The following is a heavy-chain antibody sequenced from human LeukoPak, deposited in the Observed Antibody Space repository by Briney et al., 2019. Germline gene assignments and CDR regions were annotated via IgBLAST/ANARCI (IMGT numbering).Heavy chain of an antibody. D-gene: IGHD1-7*01. Sequence: ASVKVSCKASGYTFTGYYMHWVRQAPGQGLEWMGRINPNSGGTNYAQKFQGRVTMTRDTSISTAYMELSTLRSDDTAVYYCARDITGTDFDYWGQGTLVTVSS. J-gene: IGHJ4*02. CDR1: GYTFTGYY. CDR3: ARDITGTDFDY. V-gene: IGHV1-2*06. CDR2: INPNSGGT.